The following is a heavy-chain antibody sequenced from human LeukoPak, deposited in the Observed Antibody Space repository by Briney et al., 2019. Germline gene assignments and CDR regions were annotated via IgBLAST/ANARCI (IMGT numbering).Heavy chain of an antibody. CDR2: ISYDGSNK. CDR1: GFTFSSYA. Sequence: PGGSLRLSCAASGFTFSSYAMHWVRQAPGKGLEWVAVISYDGSNKYYADSVKGRFTISRDNSKNTLYLQMNSLRAEDTAVYYCARDRAGYYYDSSGYYPNYWGQGTLVTVSS. J-gene: IGHJ4*02. CDR3: ARDRAGYYYDSSGYYPNY. V-gene: IGHV3-30-3*01. D-gene: IGHD3-22*01.